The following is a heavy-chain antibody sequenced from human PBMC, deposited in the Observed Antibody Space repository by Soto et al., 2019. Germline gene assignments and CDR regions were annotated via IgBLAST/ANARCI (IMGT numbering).Heavy chain of an antibody. CDR1: GFSLSTSGVG. V-gene: IGHV2-5*02. CDR2: IYWVDDK. CDR3: AHSGGGELLHDAFDI. Sequence: QITLKESGPTLVKPTQTLTLTCTFSGFSLSTSGVGVGWIRQPPGKALEWLALIYWVDDKHYSPSLKSRLTNTKDPSKDQVVRTMTNMDPVDTATYYCAHSGGGELLHDAFDIWGQGTMVPVSS. J-gene: IGHJ3*02. D-gene: IGHD3-10*01.